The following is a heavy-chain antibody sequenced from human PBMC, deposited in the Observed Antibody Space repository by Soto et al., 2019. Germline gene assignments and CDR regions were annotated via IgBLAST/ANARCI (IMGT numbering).Heavy chain of an antibody. D-gene: IGHD6-13*01. V-gene: IGHV4-59*01. CDR2: IYYSGST. CDR1: GGSISSYY. CDR3: ARSIAAAGTRPRTNYYYYGMDV. Sequence: PSETLSLTCTVSGGSISSYYWSWIRQPPGKGLEWIGYIYYSGSTNYNPSLKSRVTISVDTSKNQFSLKLSSVTAADTAVYYCARSIAAAGTRPRTNYYYYGMDVWGQGTTVTVYS. J-gene: IGHJ6*02.